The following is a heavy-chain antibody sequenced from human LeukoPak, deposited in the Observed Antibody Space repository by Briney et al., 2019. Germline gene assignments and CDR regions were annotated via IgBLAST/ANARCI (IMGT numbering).Heavy chain of an antibody. Sequence: SETLSLTCTVSGGSISNGDHYWSWIRQHPGKGLEWIGHIYYSGSTYYNPSLKSRVTISVDSSKNQFSLKLTSVTAADTAVYYCATLGEYYDSSGYYYNWGQGTLVTVSS. CDR1: GGSISNGDHY. V-gene: IGHV4-31*03. CDR3: ATLGEYYDSSGYYYN. CDR2: IYYSGST. D-gene: IGHD3-22*01. J-gene: IGHJ4*02.